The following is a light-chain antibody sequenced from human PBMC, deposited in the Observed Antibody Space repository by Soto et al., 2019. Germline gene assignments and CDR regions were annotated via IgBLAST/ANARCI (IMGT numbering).Light chain of an antibody. CDR2: GSS. V-gene: IGKV3-20*01. CDR1: QSVSNNY. J-gene: IGKJ2*01. Sequence: EVVLTQSPGTLSLSPGERATLSCRASQSVSNNYLAWYQQKPGQSPKLLIFGSSDRATGIPDRFSGSGSGTDFNLTISSLEPEDFAVYYFQQYGSSPPYTCGQGTKLEIK. CDR3: QQYGSSPPYT.